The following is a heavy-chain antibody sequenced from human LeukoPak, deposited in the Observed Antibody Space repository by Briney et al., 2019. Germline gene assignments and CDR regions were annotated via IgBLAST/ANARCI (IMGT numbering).Heavy chain of an antibody. Sequence: PGGSLRLSCAASGFTFSSYWMHWVRQAPGKGLVWVSRINYDGSYTNYADSVKGRFTISRDNAKNTLYLQMNSLGAEDTAVYYCARDLMGIAYRGAFYYWGQGTLVTVSS. CDR2: INYDGSYT. CDR1: GFTFSSYW. J-gene: IGHJ4*02. CDR3: ARDLMGIAYRGAFYY. D-gene: IGHD6-13*01. V-gene: IGHV3-74*01.